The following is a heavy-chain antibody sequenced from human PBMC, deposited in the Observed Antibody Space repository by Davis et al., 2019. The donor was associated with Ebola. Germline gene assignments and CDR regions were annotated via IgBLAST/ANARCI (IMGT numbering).Heavy chain of an antibody. CDR1: GFTFSSYE. V-gene: IGHV3-48*03. CDR3: ARGYDFWSGYPR. D-gene: IGHD3-3*01. Sequence: GGSLRLSCAASGFTFSSYEMNWVRRAPGKGLEWVSYISSSGSTIYYADSVKGRFTISRDNAKNSLYLQMNSLRAEDTAVYYCARGYDFWSGYPRWGQGTLVTVSS. J-gene: IGHJ4*02. CDR2: ISSSGSTI.